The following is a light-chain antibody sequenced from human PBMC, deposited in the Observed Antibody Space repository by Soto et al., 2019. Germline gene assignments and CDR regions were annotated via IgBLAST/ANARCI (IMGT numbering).Light chain of an antibody. Sequence: ITCRASQSIGGFLNWYQQKPGKAPTLLIYEVSRLESGVPPRFSGSGSGTDFTLTINSLQPEDFATYYCQQYDTYYTFGQGTKVDIK. CDR2: EVS. CDR3: QQYDTYYT. J-gene: IGKJ2*01. CDR1: QSIGGF. V-gene: IGKV1-5*01.